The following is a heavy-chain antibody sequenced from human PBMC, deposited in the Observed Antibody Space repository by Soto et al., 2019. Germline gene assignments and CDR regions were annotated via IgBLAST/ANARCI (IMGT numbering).Heavy chain of an antibody. CDR2: IYWDDEK. Sequence: SGPTLVNPTQTLTLTCTLSGFSVTTSGVGVGWIRQPPGKALEWLALIYWDDEKHYSPSLKSRLTITKDTSKNQVVLTTTNMGPADTATYYCAHDCSGYYSSPYWLDPWGQGTLVTVSS. CDR1: GFSVTTSGVG. J-gene: IGHJ5*02. D-gene: IGHD2-2*01. CDR3: AHDCSGYYSSPYWLDP. V-gene: IGHV2-5*02.